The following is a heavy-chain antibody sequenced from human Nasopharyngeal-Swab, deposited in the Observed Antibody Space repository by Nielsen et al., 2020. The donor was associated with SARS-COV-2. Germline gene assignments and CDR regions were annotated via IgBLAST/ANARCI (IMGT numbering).Heavy chain of an antibody. Sequence: WIRQPPGKGLLWVSRINTDGSSTPYADSVKGRFTISRDNAKNTLYLQMNSLRAKDTAVYYCARASYRGYYYMDVWGKGTTVTVSS. V-gene: IGHV3-74*01. J-gene: IGHJ6*03. CDR2: INTDGSST. CDR3: ARASYRGYYYMDV. D-gene: IGHD1-26*01.